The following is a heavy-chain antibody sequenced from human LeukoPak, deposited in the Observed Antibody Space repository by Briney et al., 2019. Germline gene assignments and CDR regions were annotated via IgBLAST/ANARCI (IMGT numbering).Heavy chain of an antibody. V-gene: IGHV6-1*01. CDR1: GDSVSSNSAA. D-gene: IGHD1-26*01. CDR3: ARDKGRLYYFDY. CDR2: TYYRSKWYY. Sequence: SPTLSLTCAISGDSVSSNSAAWNWIRQTPSEGLEWLGRTYYRSKWYYDYALSVKSRITINPDTSKNQFSLQLNSVTPEDTAVYYCARDKGRLYYFDYWGQGTLVTVSS. J-gene: IGHJ4*02.